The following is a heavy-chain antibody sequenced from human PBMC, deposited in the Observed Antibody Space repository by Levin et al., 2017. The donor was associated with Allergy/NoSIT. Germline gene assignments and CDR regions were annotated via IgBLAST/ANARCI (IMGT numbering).Heavy chain of an antibody. J-gene: IGHJ6*03. V-gene: IGHV1-18*01. CDR2: ISADNGDT. CDR1: GYTFTSYG. Sequence: RASVKVSCKSSGYTFTSYGISWVRQAPGQGLEWVGWISADNGDTNFAQKLQGRITMTTDTSTSTAYMELRSLRFDDTAVYYCARVPGGYCSGGTCYSFHMDVWGKGTTVTVSS. CDR3: ARVPGGYCSGGTCYSFHMDV. D-gene: IGHD2-15*01.